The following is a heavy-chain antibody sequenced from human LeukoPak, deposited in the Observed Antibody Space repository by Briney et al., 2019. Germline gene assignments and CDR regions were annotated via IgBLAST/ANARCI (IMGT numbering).Heavy chain of an antibody. Sequence: GSLRLSCAASGFTVSSFAMHWVRQAPGKGLEWVAVISYDGSNKYYADSVKGRFTISRDTSKNTLYLQMNSLRAEDTAVYFCARDLQGAENYFDYWGQGTLVTVSS. CDR1: GFTVSSFA. CDR3: ARDLQGAENYFDY. J-gene: IGHJ4*02. V-gene: IGHV3-30-3*01. CDR2: ISYDGSNK. D-gene: IGHD3-16*01.